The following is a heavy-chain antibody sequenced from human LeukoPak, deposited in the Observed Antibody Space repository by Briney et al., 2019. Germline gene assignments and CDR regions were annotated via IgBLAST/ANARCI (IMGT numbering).Heavy chain of an antibody. CDR3: ARDPPYYYDSSGPGGLDY. CDR1: GFTFSSYG. D-gene: IGHD3-22*01. Sequence: GRSLRLSCAASGFTFSSYGMHWVRQAPGKGLEWVAVIWYDGSNKYYADSVNGRFTISRDNSKNTLYLQMNSLRAEDTAVYYYARDPPYYYDSSGPGGLDYWGQGTLVTVSS. J-gene: IGHJ4*02. V-gene: IGHV3-33*01. CDR2: IWYDGSNK.